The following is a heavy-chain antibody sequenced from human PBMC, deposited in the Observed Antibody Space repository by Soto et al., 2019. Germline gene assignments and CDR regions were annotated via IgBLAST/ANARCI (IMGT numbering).Heavy chain of an antibody. Sequence: QLQLQESGPGLVKPSETLSLTCTVSGGSISSSSYYWGWIRQPPGKGLEWIGSIYYSGSTYYNPSLKSRVTISVDTCKNQFSLKLSSVTAADTAVYYCATFGGYRGNIPGSYRARWGQGTLVTVSS. D-gene: IGHD3-16*01. V-gene: IGHV4-39*01. J-gene: IGHJ4*02. CDR1: GGSISSSSYY. CDR3: ATFGGYRGNIPGSYRAR. CDR2: IYYSGST.